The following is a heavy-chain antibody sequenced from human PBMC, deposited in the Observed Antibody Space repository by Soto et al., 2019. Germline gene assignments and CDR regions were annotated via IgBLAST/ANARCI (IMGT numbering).Heavy chain of an antibody. V-gene: IGHV1-46*01. CDR2: IDPSGGIT. D-gene: IGHD6-19*01. Sequence: GASVKVSCKASGYSFTNFHIHWVRQAPGQGLEWMGMIDPSGGITRDAQRLQGRITMTRDASTSTVYMELRSLTSEDTAVYYCARDRSGWYYFDYWGQGTLVTVSS. CDR3: ARDRSGWYYFDY. J-gene: IGHJ4*02. CDR1: GYSFTNFH.